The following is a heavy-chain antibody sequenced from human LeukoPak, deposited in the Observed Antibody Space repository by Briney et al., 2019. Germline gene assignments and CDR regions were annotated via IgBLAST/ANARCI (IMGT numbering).Heavy chain of an antibody. V-gene: IGHV1-2*02. J-gene: IGHJ4*02. CDR1: GYTFTGYY. CDR3: ARTFLAVAGTYFDY. Sequence: ASVKVSCKASGYTFTGYYMHWVRQAPGQGLEWMGWINPNSGGTNYAQKFQGRVTMTRDTSISTAYMKLSRLRSDDTAVYYCARTFLAVAGTYFDYWGQGTLVTVSS. CDR2: INPNSGGT. D-gene: IGHD6-19*01.